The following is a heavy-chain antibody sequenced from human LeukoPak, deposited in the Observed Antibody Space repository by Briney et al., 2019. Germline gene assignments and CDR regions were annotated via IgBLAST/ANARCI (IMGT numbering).Heavy chain of an antibody. Sequence: PSETLSLTCTVSGGSISSYYWSWIRQPPGKGLEWIGYIYYSGSTNYNPSLKSRVTISVDTSRNQFSLRLSSVTAADTAVYYCARGQRITMTDWGQGTLVTVSS. V-gene: IGHV4-59*12. CDR3: ARGQRITMTD. D-gene: IGHD3-22*01. J-gene: IGHJ4*02. CDR1: GGSISSYY. CDR2: IYYSGST.